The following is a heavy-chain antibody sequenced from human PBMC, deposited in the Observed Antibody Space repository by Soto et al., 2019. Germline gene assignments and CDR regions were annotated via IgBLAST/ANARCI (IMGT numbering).Heavy chain of an antibody. D-gene: IGHD5-12*01. CDR1: GGSISSSSYY. Sequence: QLQLQESGPGLVKPSETLSLTCTVSGGSISSSSYYWGWIRQPPGKGLEWIGSIYYSGSTYYNPSLKSRVTISVDTSKNQFSLKLSSVTAADTAVYYCARQWLRKRVMDAFDIWGQGTMVTVSS. J-gene: IGHJ3*02. CDR3: ARQWLRKRVMDAFDI. CDR2: IYYSGST. V-gene: IGHV4-39*01.